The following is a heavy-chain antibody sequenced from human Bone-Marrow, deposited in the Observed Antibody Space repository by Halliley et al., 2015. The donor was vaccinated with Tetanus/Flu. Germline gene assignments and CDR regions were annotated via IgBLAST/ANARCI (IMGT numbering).Heavy chain of an antibody. J-gene: IGHJ6*02. CDR3: ARRQGLAVSDDNSFYGLDV. Sequence: QLVQSGAEVKKPGESLKISCKGSGYSFSDYWIGWVRQMPGQGLESMGIIFPGDSETRYGQPFPGRVTISADPSTSTAYLQWSSLKASDSAIYFWARRQGLAVSDDNSFYGLDVWGQGTTVSV. CDR2: IFPGDSET. V-gene: IGHV5-51*01. CDR1: GYSFSDYW. D-gene: IGHD6-19*01.